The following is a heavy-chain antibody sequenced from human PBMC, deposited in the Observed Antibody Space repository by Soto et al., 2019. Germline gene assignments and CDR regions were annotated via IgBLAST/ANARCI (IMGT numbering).Heavy chain of an antibody. CDR3: ARDREMYNGNYGPTPSDYSSYMDV. CDR1: GGSISSGGYY. V-gene: IGHV4-31*03. D-gene: IGHD1-26*01. J-gene: IGHJ6*03. CDR2: IYYSGST. Sequence: SETLSLTCTVSGGSISSGGYYWSWIRQHPGKGLEWIGYIYYSGSTYYNPSLKSRVTISVDTSKNQFSLKLSSVTAADPAVYYGARDREMYNGNYGPTPSDYSSYMDVWGKGTTVTVSS.